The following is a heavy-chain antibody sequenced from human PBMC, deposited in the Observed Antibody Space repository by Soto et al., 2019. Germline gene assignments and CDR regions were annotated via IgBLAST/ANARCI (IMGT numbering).Heavy chain of an antibody. CDR2: IYYSGST. J-gene: IGHJ6*02. Sequence: SETLSLTCTVSGGSIRSSGYYWGWIRQPPGKGLEWIGSIYYSGSTYYNPSLKSRVTISVDTSKNQFSLKLSSVTAADTAVYYCARHDDFWSGYYKHYYYGMDVWGQGTTVTVSS. CDR1: GGSIRSSGYY. CDR3: ARHDDFWSGYYKHYYYGMDV. V-gene: IGHV4-39*01. D-gene: IGHD3-3*01.